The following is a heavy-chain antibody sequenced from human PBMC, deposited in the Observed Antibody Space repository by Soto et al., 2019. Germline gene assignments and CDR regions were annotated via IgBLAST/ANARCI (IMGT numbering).Heavy chain of an antibody. V-gene: IGHV3-21*01. D-gene: IGHD1-26*01. CDR2: VSNGGSYT. J-gene: IGHJ6*03. CDR1: GFSFRSYS. Sequence: EVQLVESGGGLVKPGESLRLACAGSGFSFRSYSFNWVRQAPGKGLEWVSSVSNGGSYTYYADSVKGRFTISRDNAENSAFLQMNSLRDEDTAVYYCSRDWDHMDVWGKGTTVTVS. CDR3: SRDWDHMDV.